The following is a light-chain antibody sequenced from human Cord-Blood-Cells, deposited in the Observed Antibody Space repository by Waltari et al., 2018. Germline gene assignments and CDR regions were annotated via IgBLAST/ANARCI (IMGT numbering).Light chain of an antibody. J-gene: IGKJ2*03. Sequence: IRMTQSPSSFSASTGDRVTITCRASQSISSYLAWYQQKPGKAPKLLIYAASTLQSSVPSRCSSSGSRAYFILTSSCLQSEVFASYYCQQYYSYPYSFGQGTKLEIK. CDR2: AAS. CDR3: QQYYSYPYS. CDR1: QSISSY. V-gene: IGKV1-8*01.